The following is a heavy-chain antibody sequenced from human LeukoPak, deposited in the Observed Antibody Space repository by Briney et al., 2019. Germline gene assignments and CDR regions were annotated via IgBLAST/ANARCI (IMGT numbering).Heavy chain of an antibody. D-gene: IGHD6-13*01. Sequence: AGRSLRLSCAASGFTFSDYYMSWIRQAPGKGLEWVSYISSSGTTIYNADSVKGRFTISRDNAKNSLYLQMNSLRAEDTAVYYCAREEYSSSWYGSYWGQGTLVTVSS. J-gene: IGHJ4*02. CDR1: GFTFSDYY. CDR2: ISSSGTTI. CDR3: AREEYSSSWYGSY. V-gene: IGHV3-11*04.